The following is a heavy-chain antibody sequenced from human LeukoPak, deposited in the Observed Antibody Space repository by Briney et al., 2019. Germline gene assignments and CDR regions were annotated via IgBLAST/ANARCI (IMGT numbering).Heavy chain of an antibody. Sequence: VASVKVSCKASGYTFTSYGISWVRQAPGQGLEWMGWISAYNGNTNYAQKLQGRVTMTTDTSTSTAYMELRSLRSDDTAVYYCARVPFHGSYTVVFDYWGQGTLVTVSS. V-gene: IGHV1-18*01. D-gene: IGHD1-26*01. J-gene: IGHJ4*02. CDR2: ISAYNGNT. CDR1: GYTFTSYG. CDR3: ARVPFHGSYTVVFDY.